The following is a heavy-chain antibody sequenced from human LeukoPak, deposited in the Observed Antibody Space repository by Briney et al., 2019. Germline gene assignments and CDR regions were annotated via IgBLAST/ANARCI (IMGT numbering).Heavy chain of an antibody. CDR2: ISSSGSTI. D-gene: IGHD3-16*01. Sequence: GGSLRLSCAASGFTFSDYYMSWIRQALGKGLEWVSYISSSGSTIYYADSVKGRSTISRDNAKNSLYLQMNSLRAEDTAVYYCARAITFHVDAFDIWGQGTMVTVSS. J-gene: IGHJ3*02. V-gene: IGHV3-11*01. CDR1: GFTFSDYY. CDR3: ARAITFHVDAFDI.